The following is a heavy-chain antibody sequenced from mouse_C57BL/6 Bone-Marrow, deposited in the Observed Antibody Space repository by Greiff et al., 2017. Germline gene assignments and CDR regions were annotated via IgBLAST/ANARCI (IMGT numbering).Heavy chain of an antibody. Sequence: QVQLQQPGAELVRPGTSVKVSCKASGYAFTNYLIEWVKQRPGQGLEWIGVIIPGSGGTNYNEKFKGKATLTADKSSSTAYMQLSSLPSEDSAVYFCSGYYYYGSSYDYFDDWGQGTTLTVSS. V-gene: IGHV1-54*01. D-gene: IGHD1-1*01. CDR2: IIPGSGGT. J-gene: IGHJ2*01. CDR1: GYAFTNYL. CDR3: SGYYYYGSSYDYFDD.